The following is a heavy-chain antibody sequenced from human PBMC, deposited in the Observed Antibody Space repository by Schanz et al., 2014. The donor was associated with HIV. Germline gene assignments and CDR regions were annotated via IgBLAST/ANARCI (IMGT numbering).Heavy chain of an antibody. J-gene: IGHJ6*02. CDR2: INPNSGAT. CDR3: ARDTNFVLDV. V-gene: IGHV1-2*02. Sequence: QVQLVQSGPEVRKPGASVKVSCKASGYIFIDYYIHWVRQAPGQGLEWMGGINPNSGATDSAQKFQGRVTMTRDTSISTAFMELSSLRSDDTAVYYCARDTNFVLDVWGQGTTVTVSS. CDR1: GYIFIDYY. D-gene: IGHD2-8*01.